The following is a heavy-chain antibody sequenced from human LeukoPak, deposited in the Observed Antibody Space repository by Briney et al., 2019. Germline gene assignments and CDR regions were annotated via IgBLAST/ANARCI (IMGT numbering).Heavy chain of an antibody. CDR2: ISSSSSTI. D-gene: IGHD1-26*01. V-gene: IGHV3-48*01. CDR3: AGGCELPPDAFDI. CDR1: GFTFSSYS. Sequence: GSLRLSCAASGFTFSSYSMNWVRQAPGKGLEWVSYISSSSSTIYYADSVKGRFTISRDNAKNSLYLQMNSLRAEDTAVYYCAGGCELPPDAFDIWGQGTMVTVPS. J-gene: IGHJ3*02.